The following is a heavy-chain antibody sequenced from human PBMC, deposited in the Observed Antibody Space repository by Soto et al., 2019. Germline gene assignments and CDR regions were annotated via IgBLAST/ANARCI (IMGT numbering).Heavy chain of an antibody. CDR3: ARVGGATHCGGDCQLGPFDY. V-gene: IGHV4-30-4*01. CDR1: GGSISSGDYY. J-gene: IGHJ4*02. Sequence: SETLSLTCTVSGGSISSGDYYWSCIRQPPGKGLEWIGYIYYSGSTYYNPSLKSRVTISVDTSKNQFSLKLSSVTAADTAVYYCARVGGATHCGGDCQLGPFDYSGQGTLVTVSS. D-gene: IGHD2-21*02. CDR2: IYYSGST.